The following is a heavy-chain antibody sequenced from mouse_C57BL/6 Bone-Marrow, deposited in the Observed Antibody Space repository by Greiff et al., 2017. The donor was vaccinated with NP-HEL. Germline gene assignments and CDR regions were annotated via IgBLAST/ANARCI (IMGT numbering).Heavy chain of an antibody. D-gene: IGHD1-1*01. CDR1: GYSITSGYY. Sequence: EVKLMESGPGLVKPSQSLSLTCSVTGYSITSGYYWNWIRQFPGNKLEWMGYISYDGSNNYNPSLKNRISITRDPSKNQFFLKLNSVTTEDTATYYCAREGFGTTVVADDYFDDWGQGTTLTVSS. V-gene: IGHV3-6*01. CDR2: ISYDGSN. CDR3: AREGFGTTVVADDYFDD. J-gene: IGHJ2*01.